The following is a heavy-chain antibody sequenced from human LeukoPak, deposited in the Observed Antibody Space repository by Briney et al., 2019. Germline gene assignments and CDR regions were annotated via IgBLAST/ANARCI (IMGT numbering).Heavy chain of an antibody. CDR2: ISSDSRHS. V-gene: IGHV3-21*01. Sequence: MAGGSLRLSCAASGFDFNVYSMNWIRQVPGKGLQWFSSISSDSRHSFYADSVRGRFIISRDNAKNSLYLQMNSLRAEDTAVYYCAVAQGYSYSDSSGYYYGRGSGYFDYWGQGTLVTVSS. J-gene: IGHJ4*02. D-gene: IGHD3-22*01. CDR3: AVAQGYSYSDSSGYYYGRGSGYFDY. CDR1: GFDFNVYS.